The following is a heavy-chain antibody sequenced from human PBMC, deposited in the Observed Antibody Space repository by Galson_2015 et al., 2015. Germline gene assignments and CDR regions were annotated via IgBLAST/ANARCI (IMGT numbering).Heavy chain of an antibody. Sequence: QSGAEVKKPGESLQISCKGSGDSFTGYWVGWVRQMPGKGLEWMGIIYPGDSDTRYSPSFQGQVTISADKSISTAFLQWSSLKASTTSIYYCARARYCASTSFYPDSWGQGTLVTATS. CDR3: ARARYCASTSFYPDS. CDR2: IYPGDSDT. V-gene: IGHV5-51*01. D-gene: IGHD2-2*01. J-gene: IGHJ4*02. CDR1: GDSFTGYW.